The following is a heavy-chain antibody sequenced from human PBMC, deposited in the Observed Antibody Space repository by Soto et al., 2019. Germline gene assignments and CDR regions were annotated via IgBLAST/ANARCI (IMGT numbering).Heavy chain of an antibody. V-gene: IGHV3-30-3*01. CDR2: ISYDGSNK. D-gene: IGHD3-10*01. J-gene: IGHJ6*02. Sequence: LRLSCAASGFTFSSYAMHWVRQAPGKGLEWVAVISYDGSNKYYADSVKGRFTISRDNSKNTLYLQMNSLRAEDTAVYYCARDRITMVRGVTVYYYYGMDVWGQGTTVTVSS. CDR3: ARDRITMVRGVTVYYYYGMDV. CDR1: GFTFSSYA.